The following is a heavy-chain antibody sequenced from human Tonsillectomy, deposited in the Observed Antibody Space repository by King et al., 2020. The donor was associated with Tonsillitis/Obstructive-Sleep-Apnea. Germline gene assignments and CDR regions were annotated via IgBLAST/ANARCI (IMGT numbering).Heavy chain of an antibody. D-gene: IGHD4-11*01. Sequence: VQLVESGAEVKKPGESLKISCKGSGYRFTSYWIGWVRQMPGKGLEWMGIIYPGDSDTRYSPSFRGQVTISADKSISTAYLQWSSLKASETAINYCARLLGLTTVTTLAFDYWGKGTLLTVSS. CDR2: IYPGDSDT. V-gene: IGHV5-51*01. J-gene: IGHJ4*02. CDR1: GYRFTSYW. CDR3: ARLLGLTTVTTLAFDY.